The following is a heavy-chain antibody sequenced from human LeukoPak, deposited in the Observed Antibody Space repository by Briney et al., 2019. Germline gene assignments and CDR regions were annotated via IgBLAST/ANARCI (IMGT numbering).Heavy chain of an antibody. Sequence: SETLSLTCTVSGGSISSSSYYWGWIRQPPGKGLEWTGSIYYSGSTYYNPSLKSRVTISVDTSKNQFSLKLSSVTAADTAVYYCATRGYSYGYYYYGMDVWGQGTTVTVSS. V-gene: IGHV4-39*01. D-gene: IGHD5-18*01. CDR1: GGSISSSSYY. CDR3: ATRGYSYGYYYYGMDV. CDR2: IYYSGST. J-gene: IGHJ6*02.